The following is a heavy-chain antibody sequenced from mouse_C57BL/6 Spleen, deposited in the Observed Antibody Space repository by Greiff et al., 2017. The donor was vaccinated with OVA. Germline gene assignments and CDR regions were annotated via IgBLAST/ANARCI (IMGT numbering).Heavy chain of an antibody. CDR3: ARRYTDY. CDR1: GFTFSDYG. CDR2: IRSGSSTI. V-gene: IGHV5-17*01. D-gene: IGHD2-12*01. Sequence: VQGVESGGGLVKPGGSLKLSCAASGFTFSDYGMHWVRQAPEKGLAWVAYIRSGSSTIYYADPVKGLFTISRDNAKNTLCLQMTSLRAEDTAMYYCARRYTDYWGQGTTLTVSS. J-gene: IGHJ2*01.